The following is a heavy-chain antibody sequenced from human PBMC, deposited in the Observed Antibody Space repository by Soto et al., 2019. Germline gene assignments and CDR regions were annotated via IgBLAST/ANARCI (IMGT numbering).Heavy chain of an antibody. Sequence: SETLSLTCSVSGGSISDYYWTWVRQPPGKALELTGYIYNRGSTNYNYNPSLQSRVTISLDRFKNQFSLRLSSVTAADTAVYYCARGEIGWFGELIRNYYYNGMDVWGQGTTVTVSS. J-gene: IGHJ6*02. CDR2: IYNRGSTNY. CDR1: GGSISDYY. V-gene: IGHV4-59*01. D-gene: IGHD3-10*01. CDR3: ARGEIGWFGELIRNYYYNGMDV.